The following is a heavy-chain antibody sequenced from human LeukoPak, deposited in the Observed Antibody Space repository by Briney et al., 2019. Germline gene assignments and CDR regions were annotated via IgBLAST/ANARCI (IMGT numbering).Heavy chain of an antibody. V-gene: IGHV3-23*01. D-gene: IGHD6-19*01. CDR3: VKDSGWFHFDS. Sequence: GGSLRLSCAASGFTLSSYAMTWVRQAPGRGLEWVSSVDGGGGGTYYADSVKGRFTISRDNAKSSLHLQMNGLRAEDTAMYYCVKDSGWFHFDSWGQGTLVTVSS. CDR2: VDGGGGGT. J-gene: IGHJ4*02. CDR1: GFTLSSYA.